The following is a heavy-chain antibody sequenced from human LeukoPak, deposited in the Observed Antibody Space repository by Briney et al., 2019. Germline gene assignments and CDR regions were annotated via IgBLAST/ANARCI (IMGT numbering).Heavy chain of an antibody. CDR1: GFTFDEYA. J-gene: IGHJ4*02. D-gene: IGHD3-3*01. CDR3: AKDIGFLGWLGLDH. CDR2: ISWNSGSI. V-gene: IGHV3-9*03. Sequence: GGSLRLSCAASGFTFDEYAMHWVRQAPGKGLEWVSGISWNSGSIGYADPVKGRFTISRDNAKNSLYLQMNSLRAEDMALYYCAKDIGFLGWLGLDHWGQGTLVTVSS.